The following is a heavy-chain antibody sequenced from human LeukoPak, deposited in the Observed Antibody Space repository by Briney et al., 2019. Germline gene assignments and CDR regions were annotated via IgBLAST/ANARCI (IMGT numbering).Heavy chain of an antibody. CDR1: GGSISSYY. J-gene: IGHJ6*02. CDR2: IYYSGST. CDR3: ARAQRSYYYYGMDV. Sequence: SETLSLTCNVSGGSISSYYWSWIRQPPGKGLEWIGYIYYSGSTNYNPSLKSRVTISVDTSKNQFSLKLSSVTAADTAVYYCARAQRSYYYYGMDVWGQGTTVTVSS. V-gene: IGHV4-59*01.